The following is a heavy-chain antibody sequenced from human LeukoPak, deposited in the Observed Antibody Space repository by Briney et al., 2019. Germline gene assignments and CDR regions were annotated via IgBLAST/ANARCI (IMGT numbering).Heavy chain of an antibody. CDR2: IKQDGSEK. V-gene: IGHV3-7*01. J-gene: IGHJ4*02. Sequence: GGSLRLSCAASGFSFSTYWMTWVRQAPGKGLEWVANIKQDGSEKHYVDSVKGRFTISRDNAKNSLYLQMNSLRAEDTATYYCARGRGLDHWGQGTLVTVSS. D-gene: IGHD5-12*01. CDR3: ARGRGLDH. CDR1: GFSFSTYW.